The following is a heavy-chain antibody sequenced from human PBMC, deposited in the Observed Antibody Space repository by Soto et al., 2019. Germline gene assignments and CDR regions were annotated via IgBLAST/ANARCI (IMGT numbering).Heavy chain of an antibody. V-gene: IGHV3-23*01. CDR3: GKDPPGNSVGAFEI. CDR1: GFTFSSYA. CDR2: ISSNGDTT. Sequence: EVQVLESGGALVQPEGSLRLSCAASGFTFSSYAMSWVRQAPGRGLEWVSGISSNGDTTYYIDSVKGRFTISRDNFKNTMYLQMNSLRAYETAIYYCGKDPPGNSVGAFEIWGHGTMVTVSS. J-gene: IGHJ3*02. D-gene: IGHD2-21*01.